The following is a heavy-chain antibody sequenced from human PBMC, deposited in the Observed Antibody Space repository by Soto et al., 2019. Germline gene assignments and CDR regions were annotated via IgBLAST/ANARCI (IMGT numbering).Heavy chain of an antibody. Sequence: SETLSLTCAVSGDAINSTDWWNWVRQSPGKGLEWIGYMYNTGSTVYNPSFKSRVTISVDTSKNQFSLKLNSVTAADTAVYYCARDLWGYCGTDCYPLDVWGQGTTVTVSS. V-gene: IGHV4-4*02. J-gene: IGHJ6*02. D-gene: IGHD2-21*02. CDR2: MYNTGST. CDR1: GDAINSTDW. CDR3: ARDLWGYCGTDCYPLDV.